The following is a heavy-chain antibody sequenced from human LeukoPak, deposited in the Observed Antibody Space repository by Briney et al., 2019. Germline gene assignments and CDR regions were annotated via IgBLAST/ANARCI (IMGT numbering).Heavy chain of an antibody. V-gene: IGHV1-69*06. CDR1: GGTFSSYA. D-gene: IGHD6-19*01. CDR2: IIPIFGTA. CDR3: AREAAVAGTEY. Sequence: SVKVSCKASGGTFSSYAISWVRQAPGQGLEWMGGIIPIFGTANYAQKFQGRVTITADKSTSTAYMELSSPRSEDTAVYYCAREAAVAGTEYWGQGTLVTVSS. J-gene: IGHJ4*02.